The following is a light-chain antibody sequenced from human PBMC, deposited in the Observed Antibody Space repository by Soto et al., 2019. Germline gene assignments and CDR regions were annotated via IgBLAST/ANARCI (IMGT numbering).Light chain of an antibody. CDR2: EVS. CDR3: CSYAGSNSLI. CDR1: NSDVGAYNF. Sequence: QSALTQPASVSGSPGQSVTISCTGTNSDVGAYNFVSWYQQHPGKAPKVMIYEVSNRPSGISNRFSASKSGNTASLTISGLQAEDEAEYDCCSYAGSNSLIFGGGTKLTVL. V-gene: IGLV2-23*02. J-gene: IGLJ2*01.